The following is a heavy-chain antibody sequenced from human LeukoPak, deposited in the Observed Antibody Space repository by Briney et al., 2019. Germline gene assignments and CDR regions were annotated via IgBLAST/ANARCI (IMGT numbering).Heavy chain of an antibody. Sequence: SVKVSRKASGGTFSSYAISWVRQAPGQGLEWMGGIIPIFGTANYAQKFQGRVTITTDESTSTAYMELSSLRSEDTAVYYCARVDDSSGYYYYYMDVWGKGTTVTVSS. J-gene: IGHJ6*03. D-gene: IGHD3-22*01. V-gene: IGHV1-69*05. CDR3: ARVDDSSGYYYYYMDV. CDR2: IIPIFGTA. CDR1: GGTFSSYA.